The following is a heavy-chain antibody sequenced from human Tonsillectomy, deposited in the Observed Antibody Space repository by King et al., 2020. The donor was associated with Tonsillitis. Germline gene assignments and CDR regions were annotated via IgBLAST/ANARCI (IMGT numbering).Heavy chain of an antibody. D-gene: IGHD3-3*01. CDR1: GFTFSSYG. Sequence: QLVQSGGGVVQPGRSLRLSCAASGFTFSSYGMHWVRQAPGKGLEWVAVISYDGSYKYYIDSVKGRFTISRDNSKNTLYLQMNSLRSDDTAVYYCAWYYDFWSGLLDYWGQGILVTVSS. CDR2: ISYDGSYK. J-gene: IGHJ4*02. CDR3: AWYYDFWSGLLDY. V-gene: IGHV3-30*03.